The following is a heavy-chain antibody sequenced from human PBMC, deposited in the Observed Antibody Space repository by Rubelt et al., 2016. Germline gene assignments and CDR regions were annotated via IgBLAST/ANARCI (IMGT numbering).Heavy chain of an antibody. CDR2: IIPIFGTA. CDR3: ARGRDYGDYPIFDY. V-gene: IGHV1-69*06. J-gene: IGHJ4*02. Sequence: GQGLEWMGGIIPIFGTASYAQKFQGRVTITADKSTSTAYMELCSLRSEDTAVYYCARGRDYGDYPIFDYWGQGTLVTVSS. D-gene: IGHD4-17*01.